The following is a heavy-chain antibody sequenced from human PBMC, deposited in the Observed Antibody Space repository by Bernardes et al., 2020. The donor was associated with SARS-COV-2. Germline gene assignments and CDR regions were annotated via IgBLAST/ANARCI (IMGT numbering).Heavy chain of an antibody. V-gene: IGHV4-34*01. Sequence: ETMSLTCAVYGGSFSGYYWSWIRQPPGKGLEWIGEINHSGSTNYNPSLKSRVTISVDTSKNQFSLKLSSVTAADTAVYYCARAPPYDSSGYYYGWFDPWGQGTLVTVSS. D-gene: IGHD3-22*01. CDR1: GGSFSGYY. CDR2: INHSGST. CDR3: ARAPPYDSSGYYYGWFDP. J-gene: IGHJ5*02.